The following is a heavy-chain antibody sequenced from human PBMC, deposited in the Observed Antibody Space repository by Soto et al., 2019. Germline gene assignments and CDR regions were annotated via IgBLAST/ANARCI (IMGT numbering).Heavy chain of an antibody. D-gene: IGHD2-2*01. J-gene: IGHJ4*02. V-gene: IGHV1-18*01. Sequence: ASVKVSCKASGYTFTSYGISWVRQAPGQGLEWMGWISAYNGNTNYAQKLQGRVTMTTDTSTSTAYMELRSLRSDDTAVYYCARTPWDTVVTPAEFDYWGQGTLVTVSS. CDR1: GYTFTSYG. CDR2: ISAYNGNT. CDR3: ARTPWDTVVTPAEFDY.